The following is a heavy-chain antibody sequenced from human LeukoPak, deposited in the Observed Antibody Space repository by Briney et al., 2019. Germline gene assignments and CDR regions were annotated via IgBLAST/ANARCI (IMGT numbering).Heavy chain of an antibody. CDR1: GYTFTGYY. V-gene: IGHV1-2*02. J-gene: IGHJ4*02. D-gene: IGHD3-10*01. Sequence: ASVKVSCKASGYTFTGYYMYWVRQAPGQGLEWMGWINPNSGDTNYAQKFQGRVTMTRDTSISTAYMELSRLRSDDTAVYYCARGQQMQLWSIGYWGQGTLVTVSS. CDR2: INPNSGDT. CDR3: ARGQQMQLWSIGY.